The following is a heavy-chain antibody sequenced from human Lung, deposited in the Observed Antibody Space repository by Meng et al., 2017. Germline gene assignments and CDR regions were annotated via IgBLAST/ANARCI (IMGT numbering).Heavy chain of an antibody. CDR1: GFTFSSYW. V-gene: IGHV3-7*01. Sequence: GESLKISCAASGFTFSSYWMSWVRQAPGKGLEWVANIKQDGSEKYYVDSVKGRFTISRDNAKNSLYLQMNSLRAEDTAVYYCAREGVLQLWFTFYYYYGMDVWGQGTTVTVPS. D-gene: IGHD5-18*01. CDR3: AREGVLQLWFTFYYYYGMDV. CDR2: IKQDGSEK. J-gene: IGHJ6*02.